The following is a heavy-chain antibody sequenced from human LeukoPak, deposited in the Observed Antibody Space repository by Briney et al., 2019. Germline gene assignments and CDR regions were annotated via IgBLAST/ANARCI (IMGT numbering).Heavy chain of an antibody. CDR1: GYSISSGYY. V-gene: IGHV4-38-2*02. CDR2: IYHSGST. J-gene: IGHJ5*02. D-gene: IGHD4-11*01. Sequence: SETLSLTCTVSGYSISSGYYWGWIRQPPGKGLEWIGSIYHSGSTYYNPSLKSRVTISVDTSKNQFSLKLSSVTAADTAVYYCVRGYDSNYVPYNWFDPWGQGTLVTVSS. CDR3: VRGYDSNYVPYNWFDP.